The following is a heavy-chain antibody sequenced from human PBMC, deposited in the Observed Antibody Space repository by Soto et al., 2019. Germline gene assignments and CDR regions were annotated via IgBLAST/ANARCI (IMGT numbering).Heavy chain of an antibody. J-gene: IGHJ4*02. Sequence: SEPLSLTCTVSGGSIIIFYWSWIRQPPGKGLEWIGYIYYSGSTDYNPSLKSRVTISVDTSKNQFSVKLTSVTAADTAVYYCARHDRSIAARTRFDYGGQGTLVTVPQ. CDR2: IYYSGST. V-gene: IGHV4-59*08. D-gene: IGHD6-6*01. CDR3: ARHDRSIAARTRFDY. CDR1: GGSIIIFY.